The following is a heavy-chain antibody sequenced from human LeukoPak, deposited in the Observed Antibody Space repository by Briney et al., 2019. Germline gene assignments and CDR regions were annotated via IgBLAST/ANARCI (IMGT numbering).Heavy chain of an antibody. D-gene: IGHD5-18*01. Sequence: GGSLRLSCAASGFTFSSYAMSWVRQAPGKGLEWVSGISGSGGNTYYADSVKGRFTISRDNSKNTLYLQMNSLRAEDTAVYYCAKSKDTAMARGYYYGMDVWGQGTTVTVSS. V-gene: IGHV3-23*01. CDR1: GFTFSSYA. CDR2: ISGSGGNT. J-gene: IGHJ6*02. CDR3: AKSKDTAMARGYYYGMDV.